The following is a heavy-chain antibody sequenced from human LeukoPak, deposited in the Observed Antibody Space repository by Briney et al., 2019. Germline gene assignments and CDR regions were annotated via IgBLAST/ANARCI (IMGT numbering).Heavy chain of an antibody. Sequence: ASVKVSCKASGYTFTSYDINWVRQATGQGLEWMGWMNPNSGNTGYAQKFQGRVTMTRSTSISTACMELSSLRSEDTAVYYCARGVGSGYDLMSYYYYMDVWGKGTTVTVSS. V-gene: IGHV1-8*01. CDR3: ARGVGSGYDLMSYYYYMDV. J-gene: IGHJ6*03. CDR2: MNPNSGNT. D-gene: IGHD5-12*01. CDR1: GYTFTSYD.